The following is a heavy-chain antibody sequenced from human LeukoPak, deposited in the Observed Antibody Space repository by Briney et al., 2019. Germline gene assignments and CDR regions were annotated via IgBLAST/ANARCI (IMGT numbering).Heavy chain of an antibody. D-gene: IGHD4-17*01. Sequence: SETLSLTCTVSGGSISSYYWSWIRQPPGKGLEWIGYIYYSGSTNYNPSLKSRVTISVDTSKNQFSLKLSSVTAADTAVYYCARECPDGDHSNQTSADWGQGTLVTVSS. CDR3: ARECPDGDHSNQTSAD. CDR2: IYYSGST. V-gene: IGHV4-59*12. CDR1: GGSISSYY. J-gene: IGHJ4*02.